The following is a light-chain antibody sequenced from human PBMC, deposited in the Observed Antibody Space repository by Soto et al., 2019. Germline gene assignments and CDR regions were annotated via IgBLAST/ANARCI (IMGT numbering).Light chain of an antibody. CDR2: EVS. J-gene: IGLJ2*01. V-gene: IGLV2-14*01. CDR3: LSWTTRRALV. CDR1: SSDVGSFNF. Sequence: QSVLTQPASVSGAPGQSIAISCTGTSSDVGSFNFVSWYQQHPGKVPKLIIYEVSNRPSGVSSRFSGSKSGDTASLIISGLQAEDEADYYCLSWTTRRALVFGGGTKLTAL.